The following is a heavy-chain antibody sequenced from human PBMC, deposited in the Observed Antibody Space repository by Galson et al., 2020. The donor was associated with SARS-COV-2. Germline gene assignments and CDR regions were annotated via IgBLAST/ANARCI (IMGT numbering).Heavy chain of an antibody. Sequence: SVKVSCKASGGTFSSYAISCVRQAPGQGLEWMGGIIPIFGTANYAQKFQGRVTITADESTSTAYMELSSLRSDDTAVYYCARGYYGSGRYYTPYYFDYWGQGTLVTVSS. CDR1: GGTFSSYA. J-gene: IGHJ4*02. CDR3: ARGYYGSGRYYTPYYFDY. V-gene: IGHV1-69*13. CDR2: IIPIFGTA. D-gene: IGHD3-10*01.